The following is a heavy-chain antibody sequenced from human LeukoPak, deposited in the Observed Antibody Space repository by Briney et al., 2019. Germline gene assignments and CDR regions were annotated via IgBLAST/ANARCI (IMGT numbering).Heavy chain of an antibody. J-gene: IGHJ4*02. V-gene: IGHV3-74*01. D-gene: IGHD2-21*01. CDR2: INSDGSST. Sequence: GGSLRLSCAASGFTYSSYWMHCVRQAPGKGLVWVSRINSDGSSTSYADSVKGRFTISRDNAKNTLYLQMNSLRAEDTAVYYCARAPCGGDCYKNPYYFDYWGQGTLVTVSS. CDR1: GFTYSSYW. CDR3: ARAPCGGDCYKNPYYFDY.